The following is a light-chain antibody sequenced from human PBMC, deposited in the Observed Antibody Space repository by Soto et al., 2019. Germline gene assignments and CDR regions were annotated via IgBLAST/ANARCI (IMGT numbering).Light chain of an antibody. J-gene: IGLJ1*01. CDR3: YSFTGIYTSLFV. CDR1: SRDIGTSNL. CDR2: EVT. V-gene: IGLV2-23*02. Sequence: QSVLTQPASVSGSPGQSITISCTGTSRDIGTSNLVSWYQQYPGKAPKLMIYEVTKRPSGISYRFSGSKPGNTASLTISGLQPEDEADYYCYSFTGIYTSLFVFGTGTKVTDL.